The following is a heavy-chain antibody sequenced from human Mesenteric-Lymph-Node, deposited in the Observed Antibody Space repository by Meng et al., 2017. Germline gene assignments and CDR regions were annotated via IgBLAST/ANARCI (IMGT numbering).Heavy chain of an antibody. V-gene: IGHV4-4*02. CDR3: ARDMVRGELDY. Sequence: GSLRLSCAVSGDSISSSNWWSWVRQPPGKGLEWIGEIYHSGSTNYNPSLKSRVTISVDKSKNQFSLKLSSVTAADTAVYYCARDMVRGELDYWGQGTLVTVSS. CDR2: IYHSGST. J-gene: IGHJ4*02. CDR1: GDSISSSNW. D-gene: IGHD3-10*01.